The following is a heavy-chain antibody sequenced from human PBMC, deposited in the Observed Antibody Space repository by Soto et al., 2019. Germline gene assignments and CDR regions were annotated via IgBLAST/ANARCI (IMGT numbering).Heavy chain of an antibody. J-gene: IGHJ4*02. CDR1: GFTIADHG. V-gene: IGHV3-49*03. CDR3: GRAGGYDFFIDS. D-gene: IGHD5-12*01. Sequence: GGTLRLCCTAAGFTIADHGLSWCRQGPGKGLEWVGFIRSTAYHETPQYAASVQGRFIISRGDSKSIAYLQMNSLKTEDTAVYYCGRAGGYDFFIDSWGQGTLVTVSS. CDR2: IRSTAYHETP.